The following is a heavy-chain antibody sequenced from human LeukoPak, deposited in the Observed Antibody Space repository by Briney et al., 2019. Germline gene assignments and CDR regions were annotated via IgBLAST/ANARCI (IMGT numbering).Heavy chain of an antibody. CDR2: ISWDGGSF. Sequence: GGSLRLSCAASGFTFDDYAMHWVRQVPGKGLQWVSLISWDGGSFHYADSVKGRFTISRDNRKKVLYLQMNRLTPEDTALYYCARDRDYGSGRTDYFDYWGQGTLVTVSS. D-gene: IGHD3-10*01. CDR1: GFTFDDYA. V-gene: IGHV3-43D*03. CDR3: ARDRDYGSGRTDYFDY. J-gene: IGHJ4*02.